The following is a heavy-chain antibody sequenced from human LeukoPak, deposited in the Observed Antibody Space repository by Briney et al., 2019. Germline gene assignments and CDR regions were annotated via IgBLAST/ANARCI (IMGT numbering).Heavy chain of an antibody. CDR3: ARDLRATYYYDSSSTAFDY. Sequence: ASVKVSCKASGYTFTSYGISWVRQAPGQRLEWMGWISAYNGNTNYAQKLQGRVTMTTDTSTSTAYMELRSLRSDDTAVYYCARDLRATYYYDSSSTAFDYWGQGTLVTVSS. J-gene: IGHJ4*02. CDR1: GYTFTSYG. D-gene: IGHD3-22*01. V-gene: IGHV1-18*01. CDR2: ISAYNGNT.